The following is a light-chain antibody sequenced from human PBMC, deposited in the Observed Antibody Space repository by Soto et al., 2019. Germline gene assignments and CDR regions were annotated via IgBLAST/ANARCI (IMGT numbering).Light chain of an antibody. CDR3: HQYGTSPQT. CDR2: DAS. CDR1: QSVGNNF. Sequence: EIVLTQSPDTLSLSPGERATLSCRASQSVGNNFLAWYQQKPGQAPTLLIYDASSRASGLPDRFSGSGSETDFTLTVSRLXXEDFAVYFCHQYGTSPQTFGQGTKVE. J-gene: IGKJ1*01. V-gene: IGKV3-20*01.